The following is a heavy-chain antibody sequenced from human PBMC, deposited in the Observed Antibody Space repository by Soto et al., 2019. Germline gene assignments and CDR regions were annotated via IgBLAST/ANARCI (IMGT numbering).Heavy chain of an antibody. J-gene: IGHJ4*02. V-gene: IGHV3-74*01. CDR2: INTDGTTT. D-gene: IGHD3-16*01. CDR3: ARDRTGLVFDY. CDR1: GFSLNDYW. Sequence: GGSLRLSCSASGFSLNDYWVHWVPQPPGKGLVWVSTINTDGTTTRYGDSVKGRFTISRDTAKNTLSLQMDSLRVEDTAVYYCARDRTGLVFDYWGQGTLVTVSS.